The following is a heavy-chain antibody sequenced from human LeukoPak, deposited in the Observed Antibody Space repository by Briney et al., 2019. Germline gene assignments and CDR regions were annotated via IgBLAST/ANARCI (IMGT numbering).Heavy chain of an antibody. D-gene: IGHD2-21*02. V-gene: IGHV4-59*01. J-gene: IGHJ4*02. CDR1: GGSISSSY. CDR2: ISYSGST. CDR3: ARGRSGGLVTLDY. Sequence: SETLSLTXTVSGGSISSSYWSWIRQPPGKGLEWIGYISYSGSTNCNPSLRSRVTISVDTSKNQSSLKLTSVTAADTAVYYCARGRSGGLVTLDYWGQGTLVTVSS.